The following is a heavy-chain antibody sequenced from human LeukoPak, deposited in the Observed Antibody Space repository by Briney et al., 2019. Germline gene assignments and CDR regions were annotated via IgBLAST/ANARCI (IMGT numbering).Heavy chain of an antibody. J-gene: IGHJ4*02. V-gene: IGHV1-8*01. D-gene: IGHD4-17*01. Sequence: ASLKVSCKASGYTFTSYDINWWRQATGQGLEWMGWMNTIRGNTGYAEKFQGRVSIPQNTSITTAYTEMSTLRCEGTAVYYCARVSYGGYVLLVFWGQGTLVTVSS. CDR3: ARVSYGGYVLLVF. CDR2: MNTIRGNT. CDR1: GYTFTSYD.